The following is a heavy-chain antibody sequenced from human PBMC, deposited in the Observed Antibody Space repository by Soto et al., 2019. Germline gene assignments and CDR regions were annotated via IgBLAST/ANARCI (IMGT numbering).Heavy chain of an antibody. Sequence: PGGSVRLSCTASGFTFGDYAMSWVRQAPGKGLEWVGFIRSKAYGGTTEYAASVKGRFTISRDDSKSIAYLQMNSLKTEDTAVYYCTRDCDYVWGSYRFSWFDPWGQGTLVTVSS. CDR1: GFTFGDYA. V-gene: IGHV3-49*04. CDR3: TRDCDYVWGSYRFSWFDP. D-gene: IGHD3-16*02. CDR2: IRSKAYGGTT. J-gene: IGHJ5*02.